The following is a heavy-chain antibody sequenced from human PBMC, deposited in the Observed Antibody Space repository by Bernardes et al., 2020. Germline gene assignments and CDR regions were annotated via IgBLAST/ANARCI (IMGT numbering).Heavy chain of an antibody. CDR3: AGGRGVGCWWTF. Sequence: SETLSLTCGVYGGSFRGFYWRWIRQPPGKGLEWIAEIHPSGTTNYNPSLKSRVPISVDTSATQFSLKLSSVTAADTGVYYCAGGRGVGCWWTFWGQGTLATVSS. V-gene: IGHV4-34*01. CDR1: GGSFRGFY. D-gene: IGHD2-8*02. J-gene: IGHJ4*02. CDR2: IHPSGTT.